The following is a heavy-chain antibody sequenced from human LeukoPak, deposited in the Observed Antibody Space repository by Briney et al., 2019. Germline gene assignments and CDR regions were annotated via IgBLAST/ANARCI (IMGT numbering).Heavy chain of an antibody. Sequence: SETLSLTCTVSGDSTSNYFWSWIRQPAGKGLEWIGRIYAGEGAKYNPSLETRVTVSVDTSTNQLSLKLSSVTAADTAVYYCAREGYSYGYYFDYWGQGTLVTVSS. CDR1: GDSTSNYF. J-gene: IGHJ4*02. CDR3: AREGYSYGYYFDY. CDR2: IYAGEGA. D-gene: IGHD5-18*01. V-gene: IGHV4-4*07.